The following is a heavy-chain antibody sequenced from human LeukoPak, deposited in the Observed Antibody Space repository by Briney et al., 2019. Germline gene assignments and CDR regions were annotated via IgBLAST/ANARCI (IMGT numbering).Heavy chain of an antibody. CDR3: TKVATTPVWAPDY. CDR1: GITVSSNY. CDR2: IYSDGTT. V-gene: IGHV3-53*01. J-gene: IGHJ4*02. Sequence: PGGFLRLSCAASGITVSSNYMSWVRQAPGKGLEWVSIIYSDGTTLYADSVKGRFTISRDTSKNRLYLHMDSLRAEDTAIYYCTKVATTPVWAPDYWGQGTLVTVSS. D-gene: IGHD1-1*01.